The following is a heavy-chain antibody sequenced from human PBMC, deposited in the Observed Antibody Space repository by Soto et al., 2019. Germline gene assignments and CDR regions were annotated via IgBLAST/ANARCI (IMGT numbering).Heavy chain of an antibody. CDR3: ARGTYSGSFRGGMDV. V-gene: IGHV3-21*01. Sequence: EVQLVESGGGLVKPGGSLRLSCAASGFTFSSYSMNWVRQAPGKGLEWVSSISSSSSYIYYADSVKGRFTISRDNAKNSLYLQMNSLRAEDTAVYYCARGTYSGSFRGGMDVWGQGTTVTVSS. CDR2: ISSSSSYI. J-gene: IGHJ6*02. CDR1: GFTFSSYS. D-gene: IGHD1-26*01.